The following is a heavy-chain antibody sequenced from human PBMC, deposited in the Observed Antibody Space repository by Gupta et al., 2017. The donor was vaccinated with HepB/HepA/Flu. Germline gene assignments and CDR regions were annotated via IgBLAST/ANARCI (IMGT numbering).Heavy chain of an antibody. CDR2: IWYDGSNK. D-gene: IGHD3-10*01. J-gene: IGHJ4*02. V-gene: IGHV3-33*01. Sequence: QVQLVESGGGVVQPGRSLRLSCAASGFTFTTYGMHWVRQASGRGLEWVAVIWYDGSNKYYADSVKGRFTISRDNSKNTLYLQMNSLRAEDTAVYYCATDGAGGGGFGDLLPLDYWGQGTLVTVSS. CDR1: GFTFTTYG. CDR3: ATDGAGGGGFGDLLPLDY.